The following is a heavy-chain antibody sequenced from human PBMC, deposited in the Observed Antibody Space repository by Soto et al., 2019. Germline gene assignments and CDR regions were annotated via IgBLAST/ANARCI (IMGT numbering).Heavy chain of an antibody. Sequence: QVQLVQSGAEVKKPGASVKVSCKASGYTFTSYGISWVRQAPGQGLEWMGWISAYNGNTNYAQKLQGRVTRTTDTSTVIAYMELRSVRSDDTAVYYCVRRGHSIVATEGPDGMDVWGQGTTVTVSS. V-gene: IGHV1-18*01. D-gene: IGHD5-12*01. CDR1: GYTFTSYG. CDR2: ISAYNGNT. J-gene: IGHJ6*02. CDR3: VRRGHSIVATEGPDGMDV.